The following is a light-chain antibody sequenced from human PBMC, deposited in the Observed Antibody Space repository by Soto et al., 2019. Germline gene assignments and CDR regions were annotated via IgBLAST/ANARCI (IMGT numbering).Light chain of an antibody. CDR1: QRISGW. V-gene: IGKV1-5*01. CDR2: HAS. CDR3: RHYESYSEVT. Sequence: IQMTQSPSTLSASVGDRVTITCRASQRISGWLAWYQQKPGKAPKLLIYHASNLESGVPSRFSGSGSETEFTLTISSLQPDDFATYYCRHYESYSEVTFGGGTTVEI. J-gene: IGKJ4*01.